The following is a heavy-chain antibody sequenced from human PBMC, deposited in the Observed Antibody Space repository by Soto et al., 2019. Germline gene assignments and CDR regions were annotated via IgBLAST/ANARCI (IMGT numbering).Heavy chain of an antibody. D-gene: IGHD2-2*01. J-gene: IGHJ4*02. V-gene: IGHV3-30*18. CDR2: ISYDGSNK. CDR3: AKADVVVVPGAMPFDY. Sequence: QVQLVESGGGVVQPGRSLRLSCAASRFSFSSYGMHWVRQAPVRGLEWVAVISYDGSNKYYAHSVRGRFTISRDNSKNTLYLQMNSLRAEDTAVYHCAKADVVVVPGAMPFDYWGQGTLVTVSS. CDR1: RFSFSSYG.